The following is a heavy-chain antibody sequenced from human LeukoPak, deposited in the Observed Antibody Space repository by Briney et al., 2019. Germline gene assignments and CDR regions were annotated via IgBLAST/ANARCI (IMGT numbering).Heavy chain of an antibody. CDR2: IYPGDSDT. D-gene: IGHD3-22*01. J-gene: IGHJ3*02. V-gene: IGHV5-51*01. CDR3: ARDYYDSSGFNSHAFDI. Sequence: GESLKISCKGSGYSFTSYWIGWVRQMPGKGLEWMGIIYPGDSDTRYSPSFQGQVTISADKSISTAYLQWSSLKASDTAMYYCARDYYDSSGFNSHAFDIWGQGTMVTVSS. CDR1: GYSFTSYW.